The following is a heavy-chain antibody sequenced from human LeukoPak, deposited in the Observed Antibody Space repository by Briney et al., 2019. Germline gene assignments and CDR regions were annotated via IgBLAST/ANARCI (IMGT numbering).Heavy chain of an antibody. Sequence: SQTLSLTYTVSGGSISSGGYYWSWIRQHPGKGLEWIGYIYYSGSTYYNPSLKSRVTISVDTSKNQFSLKLSSVTAADTAVYYCAREFGRYCSSTSCYTGWFDPWGQGTLVTVSS. CDR1: GGSISSGGYY. D-gene: IGHD2-2*02. CDR3: AREFGRYCSSTSCYTGWFDP. J-gene: IGHJ5*02. CDR2: IYYSGST. V-gene: IGHV4-31*03.